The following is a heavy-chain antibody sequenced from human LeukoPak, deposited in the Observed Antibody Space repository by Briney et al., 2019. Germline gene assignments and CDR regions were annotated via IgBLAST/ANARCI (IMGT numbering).Heavy chain of an antibody. CDR3: ASGYNSDS. CDR1: GFTFSSYA. V-gene: IGHV3-30-3*01. Sequence: GGSLRLSCAASGFTFSSYAMHWVRQAPGKGLEWVAVISYDGSNKYYADSVKGRFTISRDNSKNTLYLQMNSLRVEDTAVYYCASGYNSDSWGQGTLVIVSS. D-gene: IGHD1-20*01. CDR2: ISYDGSNK. J-gene: IGHJ4*02.